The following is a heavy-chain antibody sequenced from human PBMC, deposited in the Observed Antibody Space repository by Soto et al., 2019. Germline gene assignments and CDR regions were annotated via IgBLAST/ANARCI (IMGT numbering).Heavy chain of an antibody. CDR2: IIPIFGTA. D-gene: IGHD3-10*01. J-gene: IGHJ5*02. V-gene: IGHV1-69*13. CDR3: ARVPSIYYGSGNERGVNWFDP. CDR1: GCAFGSCA. Sequence: GASVKVSWTASGCAFGSCAISWVRQAPGQGLEWMGGIIPIFGTANYAQKFQGRVTITADDSTSTAYMELSSLRSEDTAVYYCARVPSIYYGSGNERGVNWFDPWGQGTLVTVSS.